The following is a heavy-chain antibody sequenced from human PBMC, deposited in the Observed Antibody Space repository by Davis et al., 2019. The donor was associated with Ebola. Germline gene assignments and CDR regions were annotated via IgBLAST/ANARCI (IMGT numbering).Heavy chain of an antibody. CDR1: GFTFSSYW. D-gene: IGHD2-2*01. Sequence: GGSLRLSCAASGFTFSSYWMSWVRQAPGKGLEWVANIKQDGSEKYYVDSVKGRFTISRDNAKNSLYLQMNSLRAEDTAVYYCARDLLCSSTSCFYYYYGMDVWGQGTTVTVSS. V-gene: IGHV3-7*01. J-gene: IGHJ6*02. CDR2: IKQDGSEK. CDR3: ARDLLCSSTSCFYYYYGMDV.